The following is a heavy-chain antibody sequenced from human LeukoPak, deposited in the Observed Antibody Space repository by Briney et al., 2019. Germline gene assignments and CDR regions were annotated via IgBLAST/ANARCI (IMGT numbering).Heavy chain of an antibody. J-gene: IGHJ4*02. CDR3: ARCTTVTTFSDY. CDR1: GFTFSSYS. V-gene: IGHV3-21*04. CDR2: ISSSSSYI. Sequence: GGSLRLSCAGSGFTFSSYSMNWVSQAPGKGLEWVSSISSSSSYIYYADSVKGRFTISRDNAKNSLYLQMNSLRAEDTAVYYCARCTTVTTFSDYWGQGTLVTVSS. D-gene: IGHD4-17*01.